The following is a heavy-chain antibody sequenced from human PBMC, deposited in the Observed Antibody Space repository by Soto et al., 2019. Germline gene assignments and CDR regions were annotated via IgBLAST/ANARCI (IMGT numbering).Heavy chain of an antibody. J-gene: IGHJ4*02. CDR3: ARGGGPDY. CDR1: GFTFDYYW. V-gene: IGHV3-74*01. D-gene: IGHD2-15*01. CDR2: LQTDGSHP. Sequence: EVQLVESGGGLVQPGGSLRLSCVASGFTFDYYWMHMVRQAPGEGLMWVSRLQTDGSHPDYADSVKGRFTISRDNSKNPLYLQMNNLTAEDSAVYYCARGGGPDYWGQGTLVTVSS.